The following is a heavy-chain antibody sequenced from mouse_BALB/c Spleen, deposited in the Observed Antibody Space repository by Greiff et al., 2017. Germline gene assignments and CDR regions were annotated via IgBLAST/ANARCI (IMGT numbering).Heavy chain of an antibody. J-gene: IGHJ4*01. CDR1: GFAFSSYD. CDR3: ARWNYYAMDY. Sequence: EVMLVESGGGLVKPGGSLKLSCAASGFAFSSYDMSWVRQTPEKRLEWVAYISSGGGSTYYADTVKGRFTISRDNPKNTLFLQMTSLRSEDTAMYYCARWNYYAMDYWGQGTSVTVSS. V-gene: IGHV5-12-1*01. CDR2: ISSGGGST.